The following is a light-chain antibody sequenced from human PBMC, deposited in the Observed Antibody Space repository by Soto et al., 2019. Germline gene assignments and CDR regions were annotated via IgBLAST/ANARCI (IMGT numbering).Light chain of an antibody. Sequence: QSVLTQPASVSGSPGQSITISCTGTSSDVGGYNYVSWYQHHPGKAPKLMIYDVSNRPSGVSNLFSGSKSGNTASLTISGLQPEDEVDYYCCSYTTSNTRQIVFGTGTKVTVL. V-gene: IGLV2-14*03. CDR1: SSDVGGYNY. CDR2: DVS. CDR3: CSYTTSNTRQIV. J-gene: IGLJ1*01.